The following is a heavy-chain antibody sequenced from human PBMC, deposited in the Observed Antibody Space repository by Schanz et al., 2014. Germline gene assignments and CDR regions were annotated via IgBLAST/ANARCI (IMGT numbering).Heavy chain of an antibody. J-gene: IGHJ4*02. Sequence: EVQLVESGGGLVQPGGSLRLSCAASGFSFSSYAMGWVRQARGKGLEWVSAMNESHSTIYYADSMKGRFTVSRDNAENALYLQMNSLRAEDTAVYHCVSSGSYSSYAFWGQGTLVTVSS. V-gene: IGHV3-23*04. CDR2: MNESHSTI. CDR1: GFSFSSYA. D-gene: IGHD3-10*01. CDR3: VSSGSYSSYAF.